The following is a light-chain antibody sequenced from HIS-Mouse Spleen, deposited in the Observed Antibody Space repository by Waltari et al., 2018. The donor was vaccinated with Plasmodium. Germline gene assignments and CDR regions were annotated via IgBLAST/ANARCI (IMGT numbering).Light chain of an antibody. CDR3: CSYAGSYTVV. V-gene: IGLV2-11*01. Sequence: QSALTQPRSVSGSPGQPVTISCTGTSSDVGGYNYVSWYQQHPGKAPKLMIYDVSTRPSGVPDRFSGSKSGNTASLTISGLQAEDEADYYCCSYAGSYTVVFGGGTKLTVL. J-gene: IGLJ2*01. CDR2: DVS. CDR1: SSDVGGYNY.